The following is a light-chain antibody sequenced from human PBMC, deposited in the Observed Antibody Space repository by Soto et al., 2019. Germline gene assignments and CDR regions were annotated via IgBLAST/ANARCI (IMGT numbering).Light chain of an antibody. CDR3: QQRSNCPLT. J-gene: IGKJ4*01. V-gene: IGKV3-11*01. CDR1: QSVSSY. Sequence: EIVLTQSPATLSSSPGERATLSCRASQSVSSYLAWYQQKPGQAPKLLIYDASNMATGIPARFSGSGSGTDFTLTISSLEPEDFAAYYCQQRSNCPLTFGGGTKVEIK. CDR2: DAS.